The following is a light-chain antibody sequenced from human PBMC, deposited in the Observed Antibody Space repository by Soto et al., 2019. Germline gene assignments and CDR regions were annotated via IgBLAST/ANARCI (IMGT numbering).Light chain of an antibody. CDR2: SNN. CDR1: SSNIGSKS. V-gene: IGLV1-44*01. J-gene: IGLJ2*01. Sequence: QSVLTQPPSVSGTPGQTVTISCSGSSSNIGSKSVQWYQQLPETAPKLFIYSNNQRPSGVPDRFSGSKSGTSASLAISGLQSEDEAHYYCGAWDDTLNVLVFGGGTKLTVL. CDR3: GAWDDTLNVLV.